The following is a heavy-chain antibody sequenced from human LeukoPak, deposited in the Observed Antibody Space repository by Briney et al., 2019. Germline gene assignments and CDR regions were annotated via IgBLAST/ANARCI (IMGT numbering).Heavy chain of an antibody. Sequence: SETLSLTCTVSGGSVNSGSYYWNWIRQPPGKGLEWIGYIYYSGSTNYNPSLKSRVTISVDTSKNQFSLKLSSVTAADTAVYYCARAAYSGSYHSDYWGQGTPVTVSS. J-gene: IGHJ4*02. V-gene: IGHV4-61*01. CDR3: ARAAYSGSYHSDY. CDR2: IYYSGST. CDR1: GGSVNSGSYY. D-gene: IGHD1-26*01.